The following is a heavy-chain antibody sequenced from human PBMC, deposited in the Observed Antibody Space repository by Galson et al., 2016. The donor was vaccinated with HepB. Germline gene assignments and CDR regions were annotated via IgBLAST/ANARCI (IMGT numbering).Heavy chain of an antibody. CDR3: ATDSPHSSNWGSH. Sequence: LRLSCAASGFTVSSTYMSWVRQAPGKGLEWVSVTYSGGDTYYADSVKGRFTISRDNSENTLYLQMNSLRAEDTAVYYCATDSPHSSNWGSHWGQGTLVTVSS. CDR2: TYSGGDT. V-gene: IGHV3-53*01. D-gene: IGHD6-13*01. J-gene: IGHJ4*02. CDR1: GFTVSSTY.